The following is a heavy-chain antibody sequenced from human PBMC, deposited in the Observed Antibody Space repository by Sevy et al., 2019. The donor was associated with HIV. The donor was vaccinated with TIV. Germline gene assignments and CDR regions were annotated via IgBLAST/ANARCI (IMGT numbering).Heavy chain of an antibody. J-gene: IGHJ4*02. V-gene: IGHV4-39*01. CDR2: IYYSGSG. CDR1: GGSIRSSDSY. Sequence: SETRSLTCTVSGGSIRSSDSYWGWFRQPPGKGLEWIGSIYYSGSGFFNPSLQSRVTVSVDTSNSQFSLRLTSVTAADTAMYYCARHGGRNHEYFDYWGQGTLVTVSS. D-gene: IGHD4-4*01. CDR3: ARHGGRNHEYFDY.